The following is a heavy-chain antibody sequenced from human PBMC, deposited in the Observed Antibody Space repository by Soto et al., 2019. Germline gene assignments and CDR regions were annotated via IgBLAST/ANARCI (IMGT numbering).Heavy chain of an antibody. CDR3: VRASMPKAHFDS. J-gene: IGHJ4*02. CDR2: MHTSGST. V-gene: IGHV4-4*07. CDR1: GGSIRGCY. Sequence: SETLSLTCTVSGGSIRGCYWSWIRQSAGMGLEWIGRMHTSGSTNYNPSLKSRVTFSVDMSKNQISLKLTSVTAADTALYYCVRASMPKAHFDSWGQGTLVTVSS. D-gene: IGHD2-2*01.